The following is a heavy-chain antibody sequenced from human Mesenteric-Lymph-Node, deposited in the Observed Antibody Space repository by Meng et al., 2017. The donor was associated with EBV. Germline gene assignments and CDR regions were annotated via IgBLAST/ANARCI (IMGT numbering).Heavy chain of an antibody. CDR1: GGSISSSSYY. J-gene: IGHJ4*02. CDR3: ASLSGDYFDY. V-gene: IGHV4-39*01. CDR2: IYYSGST. Sequence: QLQRPGAGPGLVKPSETLSLTCTVSGGSISSSSYYWGWIRQPPGKGLEWIGSIYYSGSTYYKPSLKSRVTISVDTSKNQFSLKLSSVTAADTAVYYCASLSGDYFDYWGQGTLVTVSS. D-gene: IGHD2/OR15-2a*01.